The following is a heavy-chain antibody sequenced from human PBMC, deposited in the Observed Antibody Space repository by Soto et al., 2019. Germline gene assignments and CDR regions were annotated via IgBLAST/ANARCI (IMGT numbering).Heavy chain of an antibody. V-gene: IGHV4-30-4*01. Sequence: QVQLQESGPGLVKPSQTLSLTCTVSGGSVSSGDHSWSWIRQPPGKGLECIGYIFYSGTTNYNPTLKRRGTKAADTAQKQSTLKPNAVTAADTAGYYWARIISACDPWGQGTLVTVSS. D-gene: IGHD3-10*01. CDR2: IFYSGTT. CDR1: GGSVSSGDHS. J-gene: IGHJ5*02. CDR3: ARIISACDP.